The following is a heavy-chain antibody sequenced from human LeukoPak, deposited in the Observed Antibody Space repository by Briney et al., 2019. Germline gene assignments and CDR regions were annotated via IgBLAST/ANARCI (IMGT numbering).Heavy chain of an antibody. D-gene: IGHD3-16*02. CDR3: ARVGWCGLRLGELSFDAFDI. V-gene: IGHV1-2*02. Sequence: ASVKVSCKASGYTFTGYYMHWVRQAPGQGLEWMGWINPNSGGTNYAQKFQGRVTMTRDTSISTAYMELSRLRSDDTAVYYCARVGWCGLRLGELSFDAFDIWGQGTMVTVSS. CDR2: INPNSGGT. J-gene: IGHJ3*02. CDR1: GYTFTGYY.